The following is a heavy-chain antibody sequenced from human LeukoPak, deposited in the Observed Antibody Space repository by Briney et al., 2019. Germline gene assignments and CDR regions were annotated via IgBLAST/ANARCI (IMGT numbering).Heavy chain of an antibody. CDR1: GFTFSRDR. CDR2: IETDGTGA. Sequence: GGSLRLSCAASGFTFSRDRMHWVRQVPGKGLVWVSRIETDGTGAVYADAVEGRFTISRDNAKNTLYLQMNSLRAEDTAVYYCVRGGFNGDWGQGTLVTVSS. V-gene: IGHV3-74*03. D-gene: IGHD2-8*01. CDR3: VRGGFNGD. J-gene: IGHJ4*02.